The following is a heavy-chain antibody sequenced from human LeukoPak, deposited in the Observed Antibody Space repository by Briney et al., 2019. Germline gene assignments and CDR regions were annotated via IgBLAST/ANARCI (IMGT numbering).Heavy chain of an antibody. CDR1: GFTFSSYA. Sequence: GESLRLSCAASGFTFSSYAMSWVRQAPGKGLEWVSTISGSGAGTYYADSVKGRFTISRDNSKNTLYLQMNSLRAEDTAVYYCAKDPTYYYDSSGLPKYFDYWGQGTLVTVSS. V-gene: IGHV3-23*01. CDR2: ISGSGAGT. D-gene: IGHD3-22*01. J-gene: IGHJ4*02. CDR3: AKDPTYYYDSSGLPKYFDY.